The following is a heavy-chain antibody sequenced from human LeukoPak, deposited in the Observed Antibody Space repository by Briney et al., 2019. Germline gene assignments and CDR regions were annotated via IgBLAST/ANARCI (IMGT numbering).Heavy chain of an antibody. CDR1: GFTFSSSW. J-gene: IGHJ4*02. Sequence: GGSLGLSCAASGFTFSSSWMSWVRQAPGKGLEWVANIKQDGSEKYYVDSVKGRFTISRDNAKNLLFLQMNSLRAEDTAVYYCAREAWSSAWYWGQGTLVTVSS. V-gene: IGHV3-7*03. CDR3: AREAWSSAWY. CDR2: IKQDGSEK. D-gene: IGHD6-19*01.